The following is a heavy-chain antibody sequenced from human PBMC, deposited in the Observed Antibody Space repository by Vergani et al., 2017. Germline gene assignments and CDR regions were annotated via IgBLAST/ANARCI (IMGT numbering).Heavy chain of an antibody. Sequence: EVHLLESGGGLVQSGGSLRLSCAASGFTFSNSAVSWVRQAPGRGLAWVSSISGPGLSTYYADSVKGRFSISRDNSKNTLYLQMNSLRGEDTAVYYCAKDTYDGREYFDYWGQGTLVTVSS. CDR2: ISGPGLST. V-gene: IGHV3-23*01. CDR1: GFTFSNSA. J-gene: IGHJ4*02. CDR3: AKDTYDGREYFDY. D-gene: IGHD3-16*01.